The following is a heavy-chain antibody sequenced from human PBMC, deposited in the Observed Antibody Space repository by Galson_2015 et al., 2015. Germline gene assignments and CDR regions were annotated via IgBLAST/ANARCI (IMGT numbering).Heavy chain of an antibody. V-gene: IGHV1-46*01. CDR2: INPSGGST. J-gene: IGHJ5*02. D-gene: IGHD2-21*01. CDR3: ARAPLPWAILWPSSWFDP. CDR1: GYTFTSYY. Sequence: SVKVSCKASGYTFTSYYMHWVRQATGQGLEWMGIINPSGGSTSYAQKFQGRVTMTRDTSTSTVYMELSSLRSEDTAVYYCARAPLPWAILWPSSWFDPWGQGTLVTVSS.